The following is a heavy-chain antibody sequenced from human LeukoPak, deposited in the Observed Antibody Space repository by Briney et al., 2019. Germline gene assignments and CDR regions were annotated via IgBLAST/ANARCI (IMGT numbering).Heavy chain of an antibody. J-gene: IGHJ5*02. V-gene: IGHV3-21*01. CDR3: ARDLSYYGSGNWFDP. Sequence: GGSLRLSCAASGFTFSSYSMNWVRQAPGKGLGWVSSISSSSSYIYYADSVKGRFTISRDNAKNSLYLQMNSLRAEDTAVYYCARDLSYYGSGNWFDPWGQGTLVTVSS. CDR2: ISSSSSYI. D-gene: IGHD3-10*01. CDR1: GFTFSSYS.